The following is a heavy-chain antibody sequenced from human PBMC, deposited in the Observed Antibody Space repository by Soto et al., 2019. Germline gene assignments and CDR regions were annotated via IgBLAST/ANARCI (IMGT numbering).Heavy chain of an antibody. V-gene: IGHV1-2*02. CDR3: ARDPTYYALEINPPLFYHGMEV. Sequence: EASVKVSCKASGYTFTGYYMHWVRQAPGQGLEWMGWINPNSGGTNYAQKFQGRVTMNRDTSISTAYMELSRLRSDDTAVYYCARDPTYYALEINPPLFYHGMEVWGQGTTVIVSS. J-gene: IGHJ6*01. CDR2: INPNSGGT. D-gene: IGHD1-1*01. CDR1: GYTFTGYY.